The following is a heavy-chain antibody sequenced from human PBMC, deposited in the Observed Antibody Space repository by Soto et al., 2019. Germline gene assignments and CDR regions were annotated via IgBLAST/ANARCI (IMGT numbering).Heavy chain of an antibody. Sequence: SETLSLTCTVSGGSISSYYWSWIRQPPGKGLEWIGYIYYSGSTNYNPSLKSRVTISVDTSKNQFSLKLSSVTAADTAVYYCAKSWQRNWFDPWGQGTLVTVST. CDR2: IYYSGST. V-gene: IGHV4-59*01. J-gene: IGHJ5*02. D-gene: IGHD6-13*01. CDR1: GGSISSYY. CDR3: AKSWQRNWFDP.